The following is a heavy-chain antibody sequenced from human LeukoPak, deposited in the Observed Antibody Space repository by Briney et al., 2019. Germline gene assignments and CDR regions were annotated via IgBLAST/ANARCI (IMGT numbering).Heavy chain of an antibody. J-gene: IGHJ4*02. D-gene: IGHD3-10*01. Sequence: GGSLRLSCAASGFTFSSYWMNWIRRAPGKGLEWVANIKQDGSQKHYVDSVKGRFTISRDNSKNLLYLQMNSLGAEDTAVYYCVRGGYSSFDFWGQGTLVTVSS. V-gene: IGHV3-7*01. CDR1: GFTFSSYW. CDR2: IKQDGSQK. CDR3: VRGGYSSFDF.